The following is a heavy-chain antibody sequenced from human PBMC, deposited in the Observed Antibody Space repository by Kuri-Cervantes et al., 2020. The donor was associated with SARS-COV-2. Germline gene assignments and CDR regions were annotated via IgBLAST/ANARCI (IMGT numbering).Heavy chain of an antibody. CDR3: ARWGGYDVGAFDI. CDR1: GYSINSGYY. D-gene: IGHD5-12*01. Sequence: SETLSLTCAVSGYSINSGYYWGWIRQPPGKGLEWIGYIYHSGSTYYNPSLKSRVTISVDRSKNQFSLSLSSVTAADTAVYYCARWGGYDVGAFDIWGQGTMVTVSS. J-gene: IGHJ3*02. V-gene: IGHV4-38-2*01. CDR2: IYHSGST.